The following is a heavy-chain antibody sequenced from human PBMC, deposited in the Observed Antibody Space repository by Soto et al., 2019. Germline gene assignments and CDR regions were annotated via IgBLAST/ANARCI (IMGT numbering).Heavy chain of an antibody. J-gene: IGHJ4*02. Sequence: PSDTLSLTYTHSGCPNSSSSYYCGLVRQPPGKGLEWYGSFFYCWRTYYNPSLQSRVTISVDTSKNQFSLKLSSVTAADTAVFYCAGQHKEARAFPFSFDYLGQG. CDR2: FFYCWRT. CDR1: GCPNSSSSYY. CDR3: AGQHKEARAFPFSFDY. V-gene: IGHV4-39*01.